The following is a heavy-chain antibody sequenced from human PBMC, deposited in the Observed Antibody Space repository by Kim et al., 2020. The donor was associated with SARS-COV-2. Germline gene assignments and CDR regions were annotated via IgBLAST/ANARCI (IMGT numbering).Heavy chain of an antibody. D-gene: IGHD3-22*01. Sequence: VKGPFTISRDNSKNTLYLQMNSLRAEDTAVYYCANSYYYESSGYYWEFDYWGQGTLVTVSS. CDR3: ANSYYYESSGYYWEFDY. V-gene: IGHV3-23*01. J-gene: IGHJ4*02.